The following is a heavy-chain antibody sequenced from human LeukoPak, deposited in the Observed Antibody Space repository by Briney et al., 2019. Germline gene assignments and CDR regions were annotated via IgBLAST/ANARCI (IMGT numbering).Heavy chain of an antibody. J-gene: IGHJ4*02. Sequence: PSETLSLTCTVSGGSISSYYWSWIRQTLGKGLEWRGDIYYSGSTNYNPSLKSRVNISVDTSKNQFSLKLSSVTAADTALYYCASLYCSSTSCYLFHWGQGTLVTVSS. D-gene: IGHD2-2*01. V-gene: IGHV4-59*08. CDR2: IYYSGST. CDR1: GGSISSYY. CDR3: ASLYCSSTSCYLFH.